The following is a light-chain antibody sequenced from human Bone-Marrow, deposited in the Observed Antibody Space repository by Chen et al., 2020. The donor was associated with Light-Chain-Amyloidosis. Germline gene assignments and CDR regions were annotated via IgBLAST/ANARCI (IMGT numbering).Light chain of an antibody. CDR3: TSFTNNNAPVL. J-gene: IGLJ2*01. CDR1: SSDVGAYNY. V-gene: IGLV2-14*01. CDR2: DVK. Sequence: QSALTQPASVSGSPGQSITISCTGTSSDVGAYNYVSWYQQHPGKAPKLMIYDVKYRPSGVSTRVSGSKSGNPASLTISGLQAADEADYYCTSFTNNNAPVLFGGGTKVTVL.